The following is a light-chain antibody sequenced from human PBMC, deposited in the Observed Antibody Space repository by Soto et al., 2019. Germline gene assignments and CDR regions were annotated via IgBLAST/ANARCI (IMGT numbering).Light chain of an antibody. V-gene: IGKV1-39*01. J-gene: IGKJ2*01. CDR1: QSISSY. CDR3: QQSYSTPYT. CDR2: AAS. Sequence: DIPMTQSPSSLSASVGDRVTITCRASQSISSYLNWYQQKPGKAPKLLIYAASRLQSGVPSRFSGSGSGTDFTLTISSLQPEDFATYYCQQSYSTPYTFGQGTKLEIK.